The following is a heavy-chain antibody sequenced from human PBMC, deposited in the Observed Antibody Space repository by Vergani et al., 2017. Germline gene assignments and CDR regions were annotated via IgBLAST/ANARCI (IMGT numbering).Heavy chain of an antibody. D-gene: IGHD3-3*01. V-gene: IGHV3-33*01. J-gene: IGHJ6*03. CDR2: IWYDGSNK. Sequence: QVQLVESGGGVVQPGRSLRLSCAASGFTFSSYGMHWVRQAPGKGLEWVAVIWYDGSNKYYADSVKGRFTISRDNSKNTLYLQMNSLRAEDTAVYYCARGELNYDFWSCPSAPNYYYYMDVWGKGTTVTVSS. CDR1: GFTFSSYG. CDR3: ARGELNYDFWSCPSAPNYYYYMDV.